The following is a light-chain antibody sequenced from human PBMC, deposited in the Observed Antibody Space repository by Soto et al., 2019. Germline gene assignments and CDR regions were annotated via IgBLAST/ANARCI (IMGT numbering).Light chain of an antibody. V-gene: IGKV1-39*01. CDR3: QQSYSTPQT. Sequence: IHMTHSPPSLSASVLYRVTITFLSIQSIISYLNWYHQKPGKAPKLLIYASSSFQSGVPSRFSGSGSGTDFTLTISSLQPEDFATYYCQQSYSTPQTFGQGTKVDIK. J-gene: IGKJ1*01. CDR1: QSIISY. CDR2: ASS.